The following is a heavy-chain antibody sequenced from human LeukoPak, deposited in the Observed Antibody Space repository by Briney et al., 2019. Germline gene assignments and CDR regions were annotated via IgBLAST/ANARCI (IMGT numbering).Heavy chain of an antibody. CDR3: ARALQPGVYAFDI. Sequence: SETLSLACTVSGVSISSYYWAWIRQPPGEGLEWIGYIYYSGSTNYNPSLKSRVTISVDTSKNQFSLKLSSVTAADTAVYYCARALQPGVYAFDIWGQGTMVTVSS. D-gene: IGHD6-13*01. CDR1: GVSISSYY. J-gene: IGHJ3*02. CDR2: IYYSGST. V-gene: IGHV4-59*01.